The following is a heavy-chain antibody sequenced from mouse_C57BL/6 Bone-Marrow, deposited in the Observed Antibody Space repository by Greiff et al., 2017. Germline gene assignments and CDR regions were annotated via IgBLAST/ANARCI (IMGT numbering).Heavy chain of an antibody. J-gene: IGHJ3*01. CDR3: ARSKNWDSWFAY. Sequence: QVHVKQSGAELVRPGTSVKVSCKASGYAFTDYLIEWVKQRPGQGLEWIGVINPGSGGTNYHEKFKGKATLTEDKSSSTAYMQLSSLTSEDSAVYFCARSKNWDSWFAYWGQGTLVTVSA. D-gene: IGHD4-1*01. V-gene: IGHV1-54*01. CDR2: INPGSGGT. CDR1: GYAFTDYL.